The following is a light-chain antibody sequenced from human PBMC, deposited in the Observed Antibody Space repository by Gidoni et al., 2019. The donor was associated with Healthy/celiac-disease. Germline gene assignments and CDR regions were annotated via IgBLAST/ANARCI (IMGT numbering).Light chain of an antibody. CDR3: QQYNNWPLALT. Sequence: EIVMTQSPATLSVSPGERATLSCRASQSVSSNLAWYQQKPGQAPRLLIYGAATRATGIPARCSGSGSGTEFTITISSLQAEDFAVDYCQQYNNWPLALTFGGGTKVEIK. V-gene: IGKV3-15*01. J-gene: IGKJ4*01. CDR2: GAA. CDR1: QSVSSN.